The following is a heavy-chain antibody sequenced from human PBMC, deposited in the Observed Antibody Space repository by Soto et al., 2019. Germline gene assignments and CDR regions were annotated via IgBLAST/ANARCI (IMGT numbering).Heavy chain of an antibody. Sequence: PWGSLRLSCAASGFTFISYAIIFFRQAPGKGLEWVSAISGSGGSTYYADSVKGRFTISRDNSKNTLYLQMNSLRAEDTAVYYCAGTGLTGFDVDYWGQGTLVTVSS. CDR2: ISGSGGST. CDR1: GFTFISYA. CDR3: AGTGLTGFDVDY. D-gene: IGHD3-9*01. V-gene: IGHV3-23*01. J-gene: IGHJ4*02.